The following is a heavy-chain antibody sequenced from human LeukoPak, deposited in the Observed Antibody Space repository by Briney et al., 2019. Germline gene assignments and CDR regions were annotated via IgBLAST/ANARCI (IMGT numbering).Heavy chain of an antibody. CDR3: ARVMGSIVVVPAAISSWAYYYYYYMDV. CDR2: INPNSGNT. J-gene: IGHJ6*03. D-gene: IGHD2-2*02. CDR1: GYTFTSYG. Sequence: GASVKVSCKASGYTFTSYGISWVRQAPGQGLEWMGWINPNSGNTGYAQKFQGRVTMTRNTSISTAYMELSSLRSEDTAVYYCARVMGSIVVVPAAISSWAYYYYYYMDVWGKGTTVTISS. V-gene: IGHV1-8*02.